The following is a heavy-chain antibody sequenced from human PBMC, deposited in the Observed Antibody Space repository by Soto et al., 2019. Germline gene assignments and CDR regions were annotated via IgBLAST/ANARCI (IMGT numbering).Heavy chain of an antibody. J-gene: IGHJ4*02. CDR3: AKDGRDIVIIPAAPDY. CDR1: GFTFSSYA. Sequence: EVQLLDSGGGLVQPGGSLRLSCAASGFTFSSYAMSWVRQAPGKGLEWVSTISGSGGSTYYADSVKGRFTISRDNSKNMLYLQMNSLRAEDTAIYYCAKDGRDIVIIPAAPDYWGQGTLVTVSS. CDR2: ISGSGGST. D-gene: IGHD2-2*01. V-gene: IGHV3-23*01.